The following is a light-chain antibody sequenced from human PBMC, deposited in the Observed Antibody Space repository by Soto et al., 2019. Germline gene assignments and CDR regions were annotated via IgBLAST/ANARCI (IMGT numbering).Light chain of an antibody. J-gene: IGKJ1*01. Sequence: DIRLTQSPSTISASVGGPLTVTCRASQSIGRWLAWYQQKPGKAPKLLIFDASTLENGVPARLSGSRSGPEFSLTISSLQPDDFATYYCQQYYSYWTFGQGTKVDI. V-gene: IGKV1-5*01. CDR1: QSIGRW. CDR2: DAS. CDR3: QQYYSYWT.